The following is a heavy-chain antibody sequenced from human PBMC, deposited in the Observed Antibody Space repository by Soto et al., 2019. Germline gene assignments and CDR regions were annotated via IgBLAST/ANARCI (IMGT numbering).Heavy chain of an antibody. Sequence: SFSSYYWSWIRQPPGKGLEWIGEINHSGSTNYNPSLKSRVTISVDTSKNQFSLKLSSVTAADTAVYYCVRDLYYDYVWGSYRSYFDYWGQGTLVTVSS. CDR2: INHSGST. J-gene: IGHJ4*02. CDR1: SFSSYY. D-gene: IGHD3-16*02. V-gene: IGHV4-34*01. CDR3: VRDLYYDYVWGSYRSYFDY.